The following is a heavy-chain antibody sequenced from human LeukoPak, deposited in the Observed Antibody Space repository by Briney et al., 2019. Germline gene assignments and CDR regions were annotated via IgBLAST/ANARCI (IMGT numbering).Heavy chain of an antibody. CDR1: GFTVSTNY. J-gene: IGHJ5*02. Sequence: GGSLRLSCVASGFTVSTNYMSWVRQAPGKGLEWVSVIQTGGSIFHADSVKGRFTISRDNSKNTVYLQMNSLRAEDTAVYYCAXXXXXXXXXXXXXXWGQGTLVTVSS. CDR3: AXXXXXXXXXXXXXX. V-gene: IGHV3-66*01. CDR2: IQTGGSI.